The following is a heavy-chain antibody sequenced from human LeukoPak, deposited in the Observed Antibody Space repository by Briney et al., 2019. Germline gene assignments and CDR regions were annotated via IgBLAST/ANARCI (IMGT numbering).Heavy chain of an antibody. CDR1: GYTFTSYD. CDR3: AAYYDILTDAFDI. J-gene: IGHJ3*02. Sequence: GASVKVSCKASGYTFTSYDINWVRQATGQGLEWMGWMNPNSGNAGYAQKFQGRVTMTRNTSISTAYMELSSLRSEDTAVYNCAAYYDILTDAFDIWGQGTMVTVSS. D-gene: IGHD3-9*01. CDR2: MNPNSGNA. V-gene: IGHV1-8*01.